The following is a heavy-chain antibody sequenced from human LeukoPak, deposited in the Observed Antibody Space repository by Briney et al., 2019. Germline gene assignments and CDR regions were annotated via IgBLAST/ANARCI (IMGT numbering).Heavy chain of an antibody. V-gene: IGHV1-2*06. Sequence: ASVTVSCTASGYTFTNYHMHWVRQAPGQGLEWMGRIYPSSGGTNYAQKFQGRITLTTDTSINTAYMELSRLRFDDTAVYYCARDLPFEDWGQGTLVTVSS. CDR1: GYTFTNYH. CDR2: IYPSSGGT. CDR3: ARDLPFED. J-gene: IGHJ4*02. D-gene: IGHD2/OR15-2a*01.